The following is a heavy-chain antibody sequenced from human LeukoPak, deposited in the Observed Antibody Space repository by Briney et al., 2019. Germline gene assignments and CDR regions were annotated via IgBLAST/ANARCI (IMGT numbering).Heavy chain of an antibody. V-gene: IGHV3-30*18. CDR3: AKSSSGYLFDY. D-gene: IGHD3-22*01. J-gene: IGHJ4*02. CDR2: ISYDGSNK. Sequence: GRSLRLSCAASGFTFSSYCMHWVRQAPGKGLEWVAVISYDGSNKYYADSVKGRFTISRDNSKNTLYLQMNSLRAEDTAVYYCAKSSSGYLFDYWGQGTLVTVSS. CDR1: GFTFSSYC.